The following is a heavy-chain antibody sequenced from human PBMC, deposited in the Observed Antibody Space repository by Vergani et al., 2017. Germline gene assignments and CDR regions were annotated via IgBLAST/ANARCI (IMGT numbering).Heavy chain of an antibody. J-gene: IGHJ6*02. D-gene: IGHD5-12*01. CDR1: GFTFNHYA. Sequence: EVQLLESGGDLVQPVGSLRLSCAASGFTFNHYAMNWVRQAPGKGLEWVSGISGSGGSTYYAGSVKGRFTISRDSSKNTLYLQMNSLSAGDTAVYYCAKANPRNSGYDYLYYYHAMDVWGQGTTVTVSS. CDR2: ISGSGGST. V-gene: IGHV3-23*01. CDR3: AKANPRNSGYDYLYYYHAMDV.